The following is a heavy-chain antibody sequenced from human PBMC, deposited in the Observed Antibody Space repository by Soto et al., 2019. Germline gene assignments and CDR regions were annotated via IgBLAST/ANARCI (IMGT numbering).Heavy chain of an antibody. CDR2: IYYSGST. V-gene: IGHV4-59*01. D-gene: IGHD3-9*01. J-gene: IGHJ5*02. CDR3: ARRDPKPTHVLRYFDWADRGWFDP. CDR1: GGSISSYY. Sequence: QVQLQESGPGLVKPSETLSLTCTVSGGSISSYYWSWIRQPPGKGLEWIGYIYYSGSTNYNPSLKRRVTISVDTSKNQFSLKLSSVTAADTAVYYCARRDPKPTHVLRYFDWADRGWFDPWGQGTLVTVSS.